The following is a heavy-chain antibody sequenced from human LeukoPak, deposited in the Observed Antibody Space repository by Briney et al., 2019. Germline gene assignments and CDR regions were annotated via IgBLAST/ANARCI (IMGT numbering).Heavy chain of an antibody. V-gene: IGHV3-21*01. CDR2: ISSTSDYT. Sequence: GGSLRLSCAVSGFTFSDYLMYWVRQTPGKGLDWVSAISSTSDYTSYADSVKGRFTISRDNAKNSLYLQMNSLRAEDTAVYYCARLLRGYGGLFDYWGQGTLVTVSS. D-gene: IGHD4-23*01. CDR3: ARLLRGYGGLFDY. CDR1: GFTFSDYL. J-gene: IGHJ4*02.